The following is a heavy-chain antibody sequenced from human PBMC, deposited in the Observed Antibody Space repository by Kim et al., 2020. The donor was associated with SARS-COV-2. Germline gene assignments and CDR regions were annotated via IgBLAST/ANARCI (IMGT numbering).Heavy chain of an antibody. D-gene: IGHD2-8*01. CDR3: ANWHGANFGY. J-gene: IGHJ4*02. V-gene: IGHV3-74*01. CDR2: IDVDGTGI. Sequence: GGSLRLSCAASGFTFSSYWMHWVRQGPGKGLVWVSRIDVDGTGIGYADSVKGRFTISRDNAKNSLYLQMDSLRADDTAVYYCANWHGANFGYWGQGTLVTVSS. CDR1: GFTFSSYW.